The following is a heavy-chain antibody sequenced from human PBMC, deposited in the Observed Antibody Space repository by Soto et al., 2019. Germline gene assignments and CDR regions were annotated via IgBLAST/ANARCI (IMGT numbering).Heavy chain of an antibody. V-gene: IGHV1-69*04. Sequence: GASVKVSCKASGGTFSSYTISWVRQAPGQGLEWMGRIIPILGIANYAQKFQGRVTITADKSTSTAYMELSSLRSEDTAVYYCARDRGVVVVAAPWFDPWGQGTLVTVSS. J-gene: IGHJ5*02. CDR1: GGTFSSYT. CDR3: ARDRGVVVVAAPWFDP. CDR2: IIPILGIA. D-gene: IGHD2-15*01.